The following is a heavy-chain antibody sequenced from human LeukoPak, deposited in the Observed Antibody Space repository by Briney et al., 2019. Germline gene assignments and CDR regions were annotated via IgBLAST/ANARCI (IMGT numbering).Heavy chain of an antibody. Sequence: GGSLRLSCAASGFTFSRYWMSWVRQAPGKGLEWVANIKQDGSEKYYVDSVKGRFTISRDNAKNSLYPQMNSLRAEDTSVYYCARASQSMVRGVFFDYWGQRTLVTVSS. CDR1: GFTFSRYW. CDR3: ARASQSMVRGVFFDY. CDR2: IKQDGSEK. D-gene: IGHD3-10*01. V-gene: IGHV3-7*01. J-gene: IGHJ4*02.